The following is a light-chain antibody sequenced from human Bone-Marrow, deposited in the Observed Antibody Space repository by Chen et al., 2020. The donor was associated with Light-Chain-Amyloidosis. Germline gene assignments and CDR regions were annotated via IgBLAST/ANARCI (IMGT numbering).Light chain of an antibody. CDR1: QAISNY. CDR2: DAS. Sequence: DIQMTQSPSSLSASVGDRVTITCQTSQAISNYLNWYQQKPGKAPDLLIYDASNLEPGVPSRFSGGGSGTHFTFTISSLQPEDIATYYCQQYDTVPRTFGQGTKVEIK. CDR3: QQYDTVPRT. J-gene: IGKJ2*02. V-gene: IGKV1-33*01.